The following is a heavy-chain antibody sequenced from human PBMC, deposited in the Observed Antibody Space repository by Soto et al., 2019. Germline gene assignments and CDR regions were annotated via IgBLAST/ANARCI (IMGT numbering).Heavy chain of an antibody. V-gene: IGHV3-53*01. CDR2: LYDVDGT. J-gene: IGHJ3*02. Sequence: DVQLVASGGGLIQPGGSLRLSCAALGLTVRGKKYITWVRQAPGKGLEWVSALYDVDGTYYADSAKGRCTISRDNSNNIIYLQMNSLGPDDTAVYYCASWLEREHAYDIWGLGTMVTVSS. D-gene: IGHD1-1*01. CDR1: GLTVRGKKY. CDR3: ASWLEREHAYDI.